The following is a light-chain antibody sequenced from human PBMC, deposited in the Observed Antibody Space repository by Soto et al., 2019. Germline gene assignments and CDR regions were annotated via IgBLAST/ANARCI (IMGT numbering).Light chain of an antibody. J-gene: IGKJ1*01. CDR1: QSIGSW. Sequence: DIQMTQSPSTLSASVADIFTITGRASQSIGSWLAWYQQKPGKAPRLLIYDASSLESGVPSRFSGSGSGTEFTLTISSLQPDDFATYYCQQYNPYTWTFGHGTKVDIK. CDR3: QQYNPYTWT. CDR2: DAS. V-gene: IGKV1-5*01.